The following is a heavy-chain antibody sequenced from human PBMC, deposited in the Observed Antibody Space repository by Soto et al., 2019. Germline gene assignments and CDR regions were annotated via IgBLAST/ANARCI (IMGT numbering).Heavy chain of an antibody. V-gene: IGHV4-34*01. D-gene: IGHD5-12*01. CDR1: GGSFSGYY. J-gene: IGHJ5*02. Sequence: PSETLSLTCAVYGGSFSGYYWSWIRQPPGKGLEWIGEINHSGSTNYNPSLKSRVTISVDTSKNQFSLKLSSVTAADTAVYYCARVGSYDSDLYNWFDPWGQGTLVTVSS. CDR2: INHSGST. CDR3: ARVGSYDSDLYNWFDP.